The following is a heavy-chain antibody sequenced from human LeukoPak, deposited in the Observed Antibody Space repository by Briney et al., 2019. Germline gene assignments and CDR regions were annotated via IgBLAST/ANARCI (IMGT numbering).Heavy chain of an antibody. Sequence: SETLSLTCAVYGGSFSGYYWSWIRQPPGKGLEWIGEINHSGSTNYNPSLKSRVTISVDTSKNQFSLKLSSVTAADTAVYYCARGPYCSSTSCYDRLFSGDYYYYYYMDVWGKGTTVTVSS. V-gene: IGHV4-34*01. CDR3: ARGPYCSSTSCYDRLFSGDYYYYYYMDV. J-gene: IGHJ6*03. D-gene: IGHD2-2*01. CDR1: GGSFSGYY. CDR2: INHSGST.